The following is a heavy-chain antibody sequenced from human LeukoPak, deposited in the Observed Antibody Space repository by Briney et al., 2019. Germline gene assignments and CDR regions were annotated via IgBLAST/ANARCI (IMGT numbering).Heavy chain of an antibody. CDR3: ARFATVTYYYYYMDV. CDR2: IYHSGST. V-gene: IGHV4-30-2*02. Sequence: SETLSPTCTVSGGSISSGGYYWSWIRQPPGKGLEWIGYIYHSGSTYYNPSLKSRVTISVDTSKNQFSLKLSSVTAADTAVYYCARFATVTYYYYYMDVWGKGTTVTVSS. CDR1: GGSISSGGYY. D-gene: IGHD4-11*01. J-gene: IGHJ6*03.